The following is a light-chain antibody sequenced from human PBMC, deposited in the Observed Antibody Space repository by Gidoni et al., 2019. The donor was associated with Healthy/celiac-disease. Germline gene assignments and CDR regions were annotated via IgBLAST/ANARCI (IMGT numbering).Light chain of an antibody. V-gene: IGKV3-11*01. Sequence: EIVLTQSPATLSLSPGERATLSCRASQSVSSYLAWYQQKPGQAPRLLIYDASNSATDIPARFSGSGSGTDFTLTIRSLEPEDFAVYYCQQRSNWLLFTFGPGTKVDIK. CDR1: QSVSSY. CDR3: QQRSNWLLFT. CDR2: DAS. J-gene: IGKJ3*01.